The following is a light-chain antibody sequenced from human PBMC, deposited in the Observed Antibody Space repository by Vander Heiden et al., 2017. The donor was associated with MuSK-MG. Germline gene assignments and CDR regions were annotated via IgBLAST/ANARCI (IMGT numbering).Light chain of an antibody. CDR1: QSLLHSNGYNY. V-gene: IGKV2-28*01. CDR2: LAS. CDR3: RQALQTPRT. J-gene: IGKJ4*02. Sequence: IVMTQSPLSLRVTPGEPASISCRSSQSLLHSNGYNYLDWYLQKPGQSPQILIYLASNRASGVPDRVSGGGSGTDFTLKISRVEAEDVGVYYCRQALQTPRTFGGGTKVEIK.